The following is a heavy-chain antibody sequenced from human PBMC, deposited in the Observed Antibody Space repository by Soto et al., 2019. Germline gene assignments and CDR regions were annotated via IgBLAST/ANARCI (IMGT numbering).Heavy chain of an antibody. CDR1: GGTFSSYA. V-gene: IGHV1-69*13. J-gene: IGHJ6*02. CDR2: IIPIFGTA. Sequence: SVKVSCKASGGTFSSYAISWVRQAPGQGLEWMGGIIPIFGTANYAQKFQGRVTITADESTSTAYMELSSLRSEDTAVYYCARGGYYYDSSGYNLYYYYGMDVWGQGTTVTSP. D-gene: IGHD3-22*01. CDR3: ARGGYYYDSSGYNLYYYYGMDV.